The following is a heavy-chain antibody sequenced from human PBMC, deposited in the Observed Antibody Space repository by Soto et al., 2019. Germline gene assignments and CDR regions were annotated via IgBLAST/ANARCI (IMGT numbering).Heavy chain of an antibody. Sequence: QVQLVESGGGVVQPGRSLRLSCAASGFIFSSYTMHWVRQAPGKGLEWVGVITYDGSNQYYADSVKGRFTISRDNSGNMLYLQMNSLRAEDTAVYYCAKDLIVVVIRSPFDYWGQGTLVTVSS. J-gene: IGHJ4*02. D-gene: IGHD3-22*01. CDR1: GFIFSSYT. CDR2: ITYDGSNQ. V-gene: IGHV3-30-3*01. CDR3: AKDLIVVVIRSPFDY.